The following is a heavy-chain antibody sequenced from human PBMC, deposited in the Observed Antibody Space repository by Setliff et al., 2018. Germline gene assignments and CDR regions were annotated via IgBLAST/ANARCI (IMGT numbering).Heavy chain of an antibody. CDR2: MNTNSGDT. J-gene: IGHJ4*02. V-gene: IGHV1-2*02. Sequence: ASVKVSCKASGGTFSTYDINWVRQAPGQGLEWMGWMNTNSGDTNYAQNFQGRVTMTMDASITTVYMELSRLTSDDTAVYYCVRQDILTSYYMFDYWGQGTLVTVSS. D-gene: IGHD3-9*01. CDR1: GGTFSTYD. CDR3: VRQDILTSYYMFDY.